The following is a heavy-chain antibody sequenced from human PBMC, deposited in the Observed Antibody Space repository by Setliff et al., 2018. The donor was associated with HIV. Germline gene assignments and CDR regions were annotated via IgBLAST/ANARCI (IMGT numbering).Heavy chain of an antibody. CDR3: ARGFGSSWGGNYYYYYMDV. J-gene: IGHJ6*03. V-gene: IGHV4-59*11. CDR2: IYYSGST. D-gene: IGHD6-13*01. Sequence: SETLSLTCTVSGGSISSHYWSWIRQPPGKGLEWIGYIYYSGSTNYNPSLKSRVTISVDTSKNQFSLKLSSVTAADTAAYYCARGFGSSWGGNYYYYYMDVWGKGTTVTVSS. CDR1: GGSISSHY.